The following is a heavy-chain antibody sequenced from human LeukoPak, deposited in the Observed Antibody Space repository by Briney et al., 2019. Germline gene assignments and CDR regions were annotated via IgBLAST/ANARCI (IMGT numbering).Heavy chain of an antibody. CDR1: GYTFTSYD. Sequence: ASVKVSCKASGYTFTSYDINWVRQATGQGLEWMGWMNPNSGNTGYAQKFQGRVTITRNTSISTAYMELSSLRSEDTAVYYCARGLGKRVRGVITTTYYYYYMDVWGKGTTVTISS. J-gene: IGHJ6*03. D-gene: IGHD3-10*01. V-gene: IGHV1-8*03. CDR3: ARGLGKRVRGVITTTYYYYYMDV. CDR2: MNPNSGNT.